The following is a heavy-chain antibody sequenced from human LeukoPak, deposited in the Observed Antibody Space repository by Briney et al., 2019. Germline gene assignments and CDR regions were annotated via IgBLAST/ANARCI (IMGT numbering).Heavy chain of an antibody. V-gene: IGHV3-30*01. CDR2: ISYDGSHQ. Sequence: GRSLRLSCAASGFTFSHYAMHWVRQAPGKGLAWVAVISYDGSHQYSADSVKGRLTISRDNSRHTLFLQMNSLRPEDTAVYYCARARNGTLKYWGQGTLVTVSS. CDR3: ARARNGTLKY. CDR1: GFTFSHYA. J-gene: IGHJ4*02. D-gene: IGHD1-26*01.